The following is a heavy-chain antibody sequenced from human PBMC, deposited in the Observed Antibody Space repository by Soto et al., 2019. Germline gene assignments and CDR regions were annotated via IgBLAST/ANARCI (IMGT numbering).Heavy chain of an antibody. J-gene: IGHJ4*02. CDR3: ATLPGIAVAGTLSPFDY. Sequence: ASVKVSCKVSGYTLTELSMHWVRQAPGKGLEWMGGFDPEDGETIYAQKFQGRVTMTEDTSTDTAYMELSSLRSEDTAVYYCATLPGIAVAGTLSPFDYWGQGTLVTVPQ. D-gene: IGHD6-19*01. V-gene: IGHV1-24*01. CDR1: GYTLTELS. CDR2: FDPEDGET.